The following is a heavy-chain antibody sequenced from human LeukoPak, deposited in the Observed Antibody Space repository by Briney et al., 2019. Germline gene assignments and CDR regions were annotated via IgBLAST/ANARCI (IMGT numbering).Heavy chain of an antibody. V-gene: IGHV3-21*01. J-gene: IGHJ6*03. CDR1: GFTFSSYS. D-gene: IGHD6-25*01. CDR2: ISSSSSYI. CDR3: ARSGPLDYYYMDV. Sequence: GGSLRLSCAASGFTFSSYSMNWVRQAPGKGLEWVSSISSSSSYIYYADSVKGRFTISRDNAKNSLYLQMNSLRAEDTAVYYCARSGPLDYYYMDVRGKGTTVTVSS.